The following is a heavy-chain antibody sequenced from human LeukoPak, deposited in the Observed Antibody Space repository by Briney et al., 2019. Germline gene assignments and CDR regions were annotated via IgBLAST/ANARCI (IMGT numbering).Heavy chain of an antibody. J-gene: IGHJ6*02. V-gene: IGHV1-69*04. Sequence: GASVKVSCEASGGTFSTYTINCGRQAPGQGLEWMGRIIPIPDIPHYAQKFQGRVTITADKSTATAYMELSSLRSEDTAVYYCGTEKAGSRVGGRSYYYGMDVWGQGTTVTVSS. CDR2: IIPIPDIP. D-gene: IGHD3-10*01. CDR1: GGTFSTYT. CDR3: GTEKAGSRVGGRSYYYGMDV.